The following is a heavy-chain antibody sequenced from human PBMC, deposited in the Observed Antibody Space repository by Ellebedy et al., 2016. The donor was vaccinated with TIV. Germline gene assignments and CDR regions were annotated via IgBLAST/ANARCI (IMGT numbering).Heavy chain of an antibody. CDR1: GFTFDDYA. V-gene: IGHV3-9*01. CDR3: SKGPTSMIMRGWFDP. CDR2: ISWNSGTI. D-gene: IGHD5-18*01. J-gene: IGHJ5*02. Sequence: SLKISCAASGFTFDDYAMHWVRQAPGKGLEWVSGISWNSGTIDYADSVKGRFTISRDNAKNCLNLQMNSLRAEDTALYYCSKGPTSMIMRGWFDPWGQGTLVTVSS.